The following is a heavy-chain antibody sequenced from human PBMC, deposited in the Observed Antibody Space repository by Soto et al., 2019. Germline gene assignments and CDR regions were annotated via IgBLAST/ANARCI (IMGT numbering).Heavy chain of an antibody. V-gene: IGHV2-5*01. J-gene: IGHJ4*01. D-gene: IGHD2-2*01. CDR3: AHTRVPDTLDY. Sequence: QITLKESGPTLVKPTQPLTLTCTFSGFSLSTSGVGVAWIRQPPGKPLEWLALIYWNDIKRYSPSLKSRLTITKDTSKNQVVLTMTSMDPVDTATYYCAHTRVPDTLDYWGQGTLVTVSS. CDR2: IYWNDIK. CDR1: GFSLSTSGVG.